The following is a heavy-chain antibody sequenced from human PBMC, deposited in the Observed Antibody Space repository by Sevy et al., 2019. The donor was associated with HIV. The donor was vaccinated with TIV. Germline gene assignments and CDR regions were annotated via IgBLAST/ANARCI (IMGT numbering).Heavy chain of an antibody. J-gene: IGHJ4*02. D-gene: IGHD6-19*01. CDR3: ARGGGNGWYYFDY. Sequence: ASVKVSCKASGGTFSSYGISWVRQAPGQGLEWMGGIIPILGTVNYALKFQGTVTITADESTKTAYMELSSLRSEDTAVYYCARGGGNGWYYFDYWGQETLVTVSS. CDR1: GGTFSSYG. V-gene: IGHV1-69*13. CDR2: IIPILGTV.